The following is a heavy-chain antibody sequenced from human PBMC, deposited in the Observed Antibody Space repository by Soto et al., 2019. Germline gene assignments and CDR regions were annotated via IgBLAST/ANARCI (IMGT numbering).Heavy chain of an antibody. CDR3: ARARLDTPALDY. CDR2: ISYDGNNK. CDR1: GFTFSPYA. J-gene: IGHJ4*02. D-gene: IGHD2-2*01. Sequence: QVQLVESGGGVVQPGRSLRLSCAASGFTFSPYAMHWVRQAPGKGLEWVAVISYDGNNKNYADSVKGRLAISRDNSRNTLYLQMNSVRAEDTAVYYCARARLDTPALDYWGQGTLVTVSS. V-gene: IGHV3-30*09.